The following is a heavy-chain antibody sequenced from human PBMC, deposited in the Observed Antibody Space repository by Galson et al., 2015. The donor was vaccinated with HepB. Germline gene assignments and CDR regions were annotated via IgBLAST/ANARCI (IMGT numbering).Heavy chain of an antibody. J-gene: IGHJ4*02. Sequence: SVKVSCKASGGTFSSYTFSWVRQAPGQGLEWMGSIFPVFVTTNYAQKFQGRFTITADKSTNTAYMDLSSLTSEDTAVYYCAADQPDGGSPSLHYWGQGTLVTVSS. CDR3: AADQPDGGSPSLHY. D-gene: IGHD3-16*01. CDR1: GGTFSSYT. CDR2: IFPVFVTT. V-gene: IGHV1-69*08.